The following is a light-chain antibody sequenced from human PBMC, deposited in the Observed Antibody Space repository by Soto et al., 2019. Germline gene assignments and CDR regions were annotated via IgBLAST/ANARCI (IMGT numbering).Light chain of an antibody. Sequence: DIQMTQSPSSLSASVGDRVTITCRASLPITTYLNWFQQKPGKAPKLLIYGASTLQTGVPSRFNGGGSGTDFTLTFSSLQPEDFGTYYCQQNYNSRWTFGQGTEIEI. CDR2: GAS. J-gene: IGKJ1*01. CDR1: LPITTY. V-gene: IGKV1-39*01. CDR3: QQNYNSRWT.